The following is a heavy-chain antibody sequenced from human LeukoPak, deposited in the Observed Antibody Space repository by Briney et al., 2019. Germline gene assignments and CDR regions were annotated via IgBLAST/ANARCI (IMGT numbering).Heavy chain of an antibody. CDR3: ARVEDCSNGICPFDY. J-gene: IGHJ4*02. CDR1: GGTFSSYA. D-gene: IGHD2-8*01. CDR2: IIPILGIT. V-gene: IGHV1-69*04. Sequence: SVNVSCKASGGTFSSYAINWVRQAPGQGLEWMGRIIPILGITNYAQKFQGRVTITADKSTSTAYMELSSLRSEDTAVYYRARVEDCSNGICPFDYWGQGTLVTVSS.